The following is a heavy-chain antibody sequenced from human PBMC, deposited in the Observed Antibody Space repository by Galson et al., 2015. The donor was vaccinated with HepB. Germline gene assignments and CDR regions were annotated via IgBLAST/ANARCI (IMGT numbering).Heavy chain of an antibody. CDR2: INPSGGST. CDR3: ARGYCNSTSCYTGVFDY. D-gene: IGHD2-2*02. J-gene: IGHJ4*02. Sequence: SVKVSCKASGYTFTSYYMHWVRQAPGQGLEWMGIINPSGGSTSYAQKLQGRVTMTRDTSTSTVYMELSSLRSEDTAVYYCARGYCNSTSCYTGVFDYWGQGTLVTVSS. CDR1: GYTFTSYY. V-gene: IGHV1-46*04.